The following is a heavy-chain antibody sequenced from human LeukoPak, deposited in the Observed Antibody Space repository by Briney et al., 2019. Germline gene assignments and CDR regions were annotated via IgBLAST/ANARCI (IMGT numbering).Heavy chain of an antibody. J-gene: IGHJ6*03. V-gene: IGHV4-59*01. CDR1: GGSISSYY. CDR2: IYYSGST. Sequence: SETLSLTCTVSGGSISSYYWSWIRQPPGKGLEWIGYIYYSGSTNYNPSLKSRVTISVDTSKNQFSLKLSSVTAADTAVYYCAKAYYDILTGYGGPYYMDVWGKGTTVTVSS. CDR3: AKAYYDILTGYGGPYYMDV. D-gene: IGHD3-9*01.